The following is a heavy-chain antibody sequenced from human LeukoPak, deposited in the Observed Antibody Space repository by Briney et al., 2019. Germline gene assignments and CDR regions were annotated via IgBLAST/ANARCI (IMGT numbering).Heavy chain of an antibody. CDR3: ARAPSEIGGYYPEYFRH. CDR2: IKSDGST. D-gene: IGHD3-22*01. CDR1: GFTFSTYW. V-gene: IGHV3-74*01. Sequence: GGSLRLSCAASGFTFSTYWMHWVRQAPGKGLVWVSRIKSDGSTNYADSVKGRFTITRDNAKNTVSLQMNSLSPEDTGVYYCARAPSEIGGYYPEYFRHWGQGTLVTVSS. J-gene: IGHJ1*01.